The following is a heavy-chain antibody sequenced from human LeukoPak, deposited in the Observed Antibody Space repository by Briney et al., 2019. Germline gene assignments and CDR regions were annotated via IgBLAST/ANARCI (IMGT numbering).Heavy chain of an antibody. D-gene: IGHD5-18*01. CDR3: ARGWIELWPYTFDY. V-gene: IGHV3-66*01. CDR1: GFTVSSNY. CDR2: IYSGGTT. Sequence: PGGSLRLSCAASGFTVSSNYMSWVRQAPGKGLEWVSVIYSGGTTYYAESVKGRFTISRDNSRNTLYLQMNSLRAEDTAVYYCARGWIELWPYTFDYWGQGSLVIVSS. J-gene: IGHJ4*02.